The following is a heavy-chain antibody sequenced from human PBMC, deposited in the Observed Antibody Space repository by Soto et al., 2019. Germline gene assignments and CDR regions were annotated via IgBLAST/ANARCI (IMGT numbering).Heavy chain of an antibody. CDR1: GFSLSNARMG. V-gene: IGHV2-26*01. CDR3: ARMGDYYDNAGDAFDL. Sequence: QVTLKESGPVLVKPTETLTLTCTVSGFSLSNARMGVSWIRQPPGKALEWLAHIFANDEESYNTSLRSRLTIPXDTSKSQVVLTMTNMDPVDTATYYCARMGDYYDNAGDAFDLWGQGTRVTVSS. CDR2: IFANDEE. J-gene: IGHJ3*01. D-gene: IGHD3-22*01.